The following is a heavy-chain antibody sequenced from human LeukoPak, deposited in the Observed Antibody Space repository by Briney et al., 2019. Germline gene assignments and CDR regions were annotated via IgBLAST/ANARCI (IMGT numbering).Heavy chain of an antibody. CDR2: ISSSSSYI. V-gene: IGHV3-21*01. J-gene: IGHJ4*02. CDR1: GFTFSSYS. CDR3: ARDRDYSNYPL. Sequence: GGSLRLSCAASGFTFSSYSMNWVRQAPGKGLEWVSSISSSSSYIYYADSVKGRFTVSRDNAKNSLYLQMNSLRAEDTAVYYCARDRDYSNYPLWGQGTLVTVSS. D-gene: IGHD4-11*01.